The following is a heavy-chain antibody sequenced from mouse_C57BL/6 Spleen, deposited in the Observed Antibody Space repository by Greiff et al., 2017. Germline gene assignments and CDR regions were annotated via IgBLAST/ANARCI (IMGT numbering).Heavy chain of an antibody. Sequence: VQLKESGGDLVKPGGSLKLSCAASGFTFSSYGMSWVRQTPDKRLEWVATISSGGSYTYYPDSVKGRFTISRDNANNTLYLQMSSLKSEDTAMYYCARQDGSGFFDYWGQGTTLTVSS. CDR2: ISSGGSYT. CDR3: ARQDGSGFFDY. J-gene: IGHJ2*01. CDR1: GFTFSSYG. V-gene: IGHV5-6*01. D-gene: IGHD3-2*02.